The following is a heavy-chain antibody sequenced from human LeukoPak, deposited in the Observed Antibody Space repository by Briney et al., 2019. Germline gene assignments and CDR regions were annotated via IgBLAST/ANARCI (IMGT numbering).Heavy chain of an antibody. V-gene: IGHV3-7*04. CDR3: ARDRAPQQLDAFDI. Sequence: PGGSLRLSCAASGFTFSSYWMSWVRQAPGKGLEWVANIKQDGSEKYYVDSVKGRFTISRDNAKNSLYLQMNSLRAEDTAVYYCARDRAPQQLDAFDIWGQGTMATVSS. J-gene: IGHJ3*02. D-gene: IGHD6-13*01. CDR1: GFTFSSYW. CDR2: IKQDGSEK.